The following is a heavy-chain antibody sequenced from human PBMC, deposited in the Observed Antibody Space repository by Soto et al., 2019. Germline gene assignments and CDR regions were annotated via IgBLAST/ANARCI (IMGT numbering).Heavy chain of an antibody. V-gene: IGHV4-31*03. CDR1: GGSISSGGYY. D-gene: IGHD3-22*01. CDR2: IYYSGST. J-gene: IGHJ4*02. CDR3: ARIPTAYYYDSSGYYGFDY. Sequence: SETLSLTCTVSGGSISSGGYYWSWIRQHPGKGLEWIGYIYYSGSTYYNPSLKSRVTISVDASKNQFSLKLSSVTAADTAVYYCARIPTAYYYDSSGYYGFDYWGQETLVTVSS.